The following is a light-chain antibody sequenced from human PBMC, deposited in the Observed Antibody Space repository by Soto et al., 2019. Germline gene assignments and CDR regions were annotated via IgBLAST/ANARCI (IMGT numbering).Light chain of an antibody. CDR3: QQYNNWPPST. J-gene: IGKJ5*01. V-gene: IGKV3-15*01. CDR2: GAS. CDR1: QSVSSN. Sequence: EILMTQSPATLSVAPGKRATLSCRAIQSVSSNYLAWYQQKLGQAPRLLIYGASTRATGIPARFSGSGSGTEFALTISSLQSEDFAVYYCQQYNNWPPSTFGQGTRLEI.